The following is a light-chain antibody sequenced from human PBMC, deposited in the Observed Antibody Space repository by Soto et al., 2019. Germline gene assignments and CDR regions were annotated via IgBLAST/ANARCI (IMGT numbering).Light chain of an antibody. J-gene: IGKJ1*01. V-gene: IGKV4-1*01. CDR1: QSVLSTSNNRNY. CDR3: QQYYTTPHT. CDR2: WAS. Sequence: DIVMTQSPDSLAVSLGERATINCKSSQSVLSTSNNRNYLAWYQHKPGQPPKLLVSWASARESGVPDRFSGSVSGTDFTLTISSLQAEDAAVYYCQQYYTTPHTFGQGTKVEIK.